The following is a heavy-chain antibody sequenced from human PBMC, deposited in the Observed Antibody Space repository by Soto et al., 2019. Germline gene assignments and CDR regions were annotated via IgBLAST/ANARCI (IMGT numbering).Heavy chain of an antibody. D-gene: IGHD5-12*01. J-gene: IGHJ4*02. CDR3: ARPVEMATISRSYLFY. Sequence: SVKVSCKASGGTFSNYAINWVRQAPGQGLEWMGGIIPIFGTGNYAQKFQGRVTITADESTSTAYLDLSGLRPEDTAVYYCARPVEMATISRSYLFYWGQGTLVTVSS. V-gene: IGHV1-69*13. CDR1: GGTFSNYA. CDR2: IIPIFGTG.